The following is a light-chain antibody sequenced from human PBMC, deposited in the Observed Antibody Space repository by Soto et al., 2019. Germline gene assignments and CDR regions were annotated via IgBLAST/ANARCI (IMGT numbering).Light chain of an antibody. CDR2: AAS. Sequence: DIQMTQSPSSLSASVGDRVTITCRASQSISSYLNWYQQKPGKAPKLLIYAASTLYSGVPSRFSGSGSGTNFTLTIGSVQPEDFATYYCQKLVSSPWTFGQGTKVDIK. V-gene: IGKV1-27*01. J-gene: IGKJ1*01. CDR1: QSISSY. CDR3: QKLVSSPWT.